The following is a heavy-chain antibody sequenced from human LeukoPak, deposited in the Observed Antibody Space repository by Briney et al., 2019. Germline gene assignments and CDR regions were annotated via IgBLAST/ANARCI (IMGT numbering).Heavy chain of an antibody. D-gene: IGHD6-13*01. CDR2: IYHSGST. CDR3: AREVPYSSSWHPGYYYYMDV. CDR1: GGSISSGGYY. Sequence: SQTLSLTCTVSGGSISSGGYYWSWIRQPPGKGLEWIGYIYHSGSTYYNPSLKSRVTISVDRSKNQFSLKLSSVTAADTAVYYCAREVPYSSSWHPGYYYYMDVWGKGTTVTVSS. J-gene: IGHJ6*03. V-gene: IGHV4-30-2*01.